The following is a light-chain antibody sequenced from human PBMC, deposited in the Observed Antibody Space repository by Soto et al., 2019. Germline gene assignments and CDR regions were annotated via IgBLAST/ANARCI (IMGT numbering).Light chain of an antibody. J-gene: IGKJ5*01. CDR1: QGISNY. V-gene: IGKV1-9*01. CDR3: QQLKSYVT. Sequence: QLTQVSWCMCASXKARVTVTFRASQGISNYLAWYQQKPGKTPRLLIYGATTLQSGVPSRFSGSGSGTDFALTISSLQPEDFATYYCQQLKSYVTFGQGTRLEIK. CDR2: GAT.